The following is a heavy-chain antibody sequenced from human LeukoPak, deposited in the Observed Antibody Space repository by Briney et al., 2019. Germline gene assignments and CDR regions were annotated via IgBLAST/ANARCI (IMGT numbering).Heavy chain of an antibody. CDR1: GYTFTGYY. J-gene: IGHJ4*02. D-gene: IGHD2-15*01. CDR3: AREMDCSGGSCRDY. Sequence: ASVKVSCKASGYTFTGYYMHWVRQAPGQGLEWMGWISPNSGGTNYAQKFQGRVTMTRDTSISTAYMELSRLRSDDTAVYYCAREMDCSGGSCRDYWGQGTLVTVSS. V-gene: IGHV1-2*02. CDR2: ISPNSGGT.